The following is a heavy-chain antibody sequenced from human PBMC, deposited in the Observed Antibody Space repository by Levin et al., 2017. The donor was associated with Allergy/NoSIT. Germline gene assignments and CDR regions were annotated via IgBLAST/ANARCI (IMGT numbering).Heavy chain of an antibody. D-gene: IGHD2-15*01. V-gene: IGHV3-23*01. CDR3: AKGVWGAGGSFFDY. CDR2: ISGSGDST. J-gene: IGHJ4*02. CDR1: GFTFSSYG. Sequence: GGSLRLSYAASGFTFSSYGMSWVRQTPGKGLEWVSSISGSGDSTYYADSVKGRFTISRDNSKNTLFLQMNRPGAEDTALYYCAKGVWGAGGSFFDYWGQGTLVTVSS.